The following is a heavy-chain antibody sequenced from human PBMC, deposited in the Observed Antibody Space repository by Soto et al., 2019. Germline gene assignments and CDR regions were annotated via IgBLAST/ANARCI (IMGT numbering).Heavy chain of an antibody. CDR1: GFTFINYW. D-gene: IGHD1-1*01. CDR2: ITKEGNEN. CDR3: ARSQPLGKRGHNWFDP. V-gene: IGHV3-7*05. J-gene: IGHJ5*02. Sequence: LRLSCNASGFTFINYWMTWVRQTPGRGLEWVATITKEGNENYYVDSVKGRVTLSRDNGKNSVSLQLTSLRAEDTAVYYCARSQPLGKRGHNWFDPWAQGTLVTVSS.